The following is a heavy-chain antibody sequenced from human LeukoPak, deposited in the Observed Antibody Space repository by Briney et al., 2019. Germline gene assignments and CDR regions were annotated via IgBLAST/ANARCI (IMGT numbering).Heavy chain of an antibody. CDR1: GFTFNEYA. Sequence: GRSLRLSCAASGFTFNEYAMHWVRQAPGKGLVWVSRINSDGSSTSYADSVKDRFTISRDNAKNTLYLQMNSLRAEDTAVYCCARDGDDGGNEHWGQGTLVTVSS. V-gene: IGHV3-74*01. D-gene: IGHD4-23*01. CDR2: INSDGSST. CDR3: ARDGDDGGNEH. J-gene: IGHJ1*01.